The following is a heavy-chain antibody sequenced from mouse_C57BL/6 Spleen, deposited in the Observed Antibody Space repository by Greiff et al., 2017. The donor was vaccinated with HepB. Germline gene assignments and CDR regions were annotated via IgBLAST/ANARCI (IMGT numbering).Heavy chain of an antibody. J-gene: IGHJ4*01. Sequence: QVQLQQSGAELVRPGTSVKVSCKASGYAFTNYLIEWVKQRPGQGLEWIGVINPGSGGTNYNEKFKGKATLTADKSSSTAYMQLSSLTSEDSAVYFCARDGYYGADYWGQGTSVTVSS. V-gene: IGHV1-54*01. D-gene: IGHD2-3*01. CDR2: INPGSGGT. CDR1: GYAFTNYL. CDR3: ARDGYYGADY.